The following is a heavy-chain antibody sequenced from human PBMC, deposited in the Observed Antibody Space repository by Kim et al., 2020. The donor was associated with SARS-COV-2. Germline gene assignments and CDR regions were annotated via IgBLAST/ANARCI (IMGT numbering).Heavy chain of an antibody. Sequence: GGSLRLSCAASGFTFDDYTMHWVRQAPGKGLEWVSLISWDGGSTYYADSVKGRFTISRDNSKNSLYLQMNSLRTEDTALYYCAKDMGGGWRQQLVRGFDYWGQGTLVTVSS. J-gene: IGHJ4*02. CDR3: AKDMGGGWRQQLVRGFDY. CDR1: GFTFDDYT. D-gene: IGHD6-13*01. CDR2: ISWDGGST. V-gene: IGHV3-43*01.